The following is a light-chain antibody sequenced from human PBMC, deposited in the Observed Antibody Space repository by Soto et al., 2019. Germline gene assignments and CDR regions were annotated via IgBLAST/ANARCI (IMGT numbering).Light chain of an antibody. V-gene: IGKV1-12*01. CDR2: AAS. CDR3: QQANSFPRT. Sequence: DIQMTQSPSSVSASVGDRVTITCRASQGSSSWLAWYQQKPGKAPTLLIYAASSLQSGVPSRFSGSGSGTDFTLTISSLQPEDFATYYCQQANSFPRTFGQGTKGEIK. J-gene: IGKJ1*01. CDR1: QGSSSW.